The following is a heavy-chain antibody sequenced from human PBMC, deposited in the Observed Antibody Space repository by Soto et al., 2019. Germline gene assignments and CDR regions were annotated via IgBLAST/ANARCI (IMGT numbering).Heavy chain of an antibody. Sequence: ASLKISCKGSGYSFTSYWIGWVRQMPGKGLEWMGIIYPGDSDTRYSPSFQGQVTISADKSISTAYLQWSSLKASDTAMYYCARLSYCSGGSCYSVKYYYGMDVWGQGTTVTASS. CDR2: IYPGDSDT. D-gene: IGHD2-15*01. CDR3: ARLSYCSGGSCYSVKYYYGMDV. CDR1: GYSFTSYW. V-gene: IGHV5-51*01. J-gene: IGHJ6*02.